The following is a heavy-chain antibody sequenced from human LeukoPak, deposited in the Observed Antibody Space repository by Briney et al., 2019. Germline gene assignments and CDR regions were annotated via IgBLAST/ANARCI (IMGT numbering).Heavy chain of an antibody. CDR1: GGIFSSYA. D-gene: IGHD3-9*01. V-gene: IGHV1-69*06. J-gene: IGHJ4*02. Sequence: ASVKVSCKASGGIFSSYAISWVRQAPGQGLEWMGGIIPIFGTANYAQKFQGRVTITADKSTSTAYMELSSLRSEDTAVYYCASKRPGDDILTGYGYWGQGTLVTVSS. CDR2: IIPIFGTA. CDR3: ASKRPGDDILTGYGY.